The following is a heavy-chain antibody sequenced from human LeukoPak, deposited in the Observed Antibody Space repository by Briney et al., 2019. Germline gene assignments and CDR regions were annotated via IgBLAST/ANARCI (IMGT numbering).Heavy chain of an antibody. CDR2: MYYSGNT. CDR3: AIPQYRRASLYLFDF. Sequence: SETLSLTCTVWGGSVSSSRHSWGWIRQPPGKGLEWIGSMYYSGNTYYNSSLKSRLTISVDTSKNQFSLKVTSVTAADTAVYYCAIPQYRRASLYLFDFWGQGTLVTVSS. CDR1: GGSVSSSRHS. D-gene: IGHD2/OR15-2a*01. J-gene: IGHJ4*02. V-gene: IGHV4-39*01.